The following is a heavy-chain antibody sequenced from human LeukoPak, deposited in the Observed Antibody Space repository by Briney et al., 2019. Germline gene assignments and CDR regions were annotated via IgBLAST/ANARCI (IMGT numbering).Heavy chain of an antibody. V-gene: IGHV3-30-3*01. Sequence: GRSLRLSCAASGFTFSSYAMHWVRQAPGKGLEWVAVISYDGSNKYYADSVKGRFTISRDNSKNTLYLQMSSLRAEDTAVYYCARAERVVVAAPDYWGQGTLVTVSS. J-gene: IGHJ4*02. CDR3: ARAERVVVAAPDY. D-gene: IGHD2-15*01. CDR1: GFTFSSYA. CDR2: ISYDGSNK.